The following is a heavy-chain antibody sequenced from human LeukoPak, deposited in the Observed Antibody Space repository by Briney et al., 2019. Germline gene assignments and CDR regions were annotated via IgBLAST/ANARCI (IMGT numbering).Heavy chain of an antibody. V-gene: IGHV4-39*07. D-gene: IGHD5-18*01. J-gene: IGHJ6*03. CDR1: GGSISSSSYY. CDR2: IYYSGST. CDR3: ARTGLRGYSYEVFYYMDV. Sequence: SETLSLTCTVSGGSISSSSYYWGWIRQPPGKGLEWIGSIYYSGSTYYNPSLKSRVTISVDTSKNQFSLKLNSVTAADTAVYYCARTGLRGYSYEVFYYMDVWGKGTTVTVSS.